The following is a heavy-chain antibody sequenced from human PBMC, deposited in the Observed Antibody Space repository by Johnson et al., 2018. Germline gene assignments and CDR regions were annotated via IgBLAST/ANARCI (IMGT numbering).Heavy chain of an antibody. CDR1: GFTVSSNY. J-gene: IGHJ3*02. CDR3: ARGVEAVALDI. CDR2: IYSGGST. V-gene: IGHV3-53*01. D-gene: IGHD2-15*01. Sequence: VQLVQSGGGLIQPGGSLRLSCAASGFTVSSNYMSWVRQAPGKGLEWVSVIYSGGSTYYADSVKGRFTIPRDNSKNTQYLQMKSLRAEDRAVYYWARGVEAVALDIWGQGTMVTVSS.